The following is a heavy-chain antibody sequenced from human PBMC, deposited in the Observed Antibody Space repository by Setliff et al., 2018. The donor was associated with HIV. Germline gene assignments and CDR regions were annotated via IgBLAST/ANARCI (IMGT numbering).Heavy chain of an antibody. D-gene: IGHD2-8*02. V-gene: IGHV3-23*01. CDR2: IGGSTGST. Sequence: GGSLRLSCAASGFAFDNYCMTWVRQAPGKGLEWVSAIGGSTGSTYYADSVKGRFTISRDNSKNTLYLQMISLRADDTAVYYCAKSLLVAGNDYWGQGTLVTVSS. CDR1: GFAFDNYC. CDR3: AKSLLVAGNDY. J-gene: IGHJ4*02.